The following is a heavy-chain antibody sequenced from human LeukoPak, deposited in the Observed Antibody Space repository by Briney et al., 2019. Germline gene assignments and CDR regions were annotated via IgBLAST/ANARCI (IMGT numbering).Heavy chain of an antibody. CDR3: ARVIGYCSSTSCFGYFDY. Sequence: SETLSLTCTVSGGSISSSYWSWIRQPPGKGLEWVGYIYYSGCTNYNPSLKSRVTTSVDTSKNQLSLKLSSVTAADTAVYYCARVIGYCSSTSCFGYFDYWGQGTLVTVSS. CDR1: GGSISSSY. J-gene: IGHJ4*02. V-gene: IGHV4-59*08. CDR2: IYYSGCT. D-gene: IGHD2-2*01.